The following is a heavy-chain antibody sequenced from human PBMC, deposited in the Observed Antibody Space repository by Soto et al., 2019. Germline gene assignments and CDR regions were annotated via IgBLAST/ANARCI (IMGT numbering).Heavy chain of an antibody. J-gene: IGHJ6*03. CDR3: ARMGSFYYYRDV. CDR1: GYTFTSYD. D-gene: IGHD1-26*01. V-gene: IGHV1-8*01. CDR2: MNPNSGNT. Sequence: ASVKVSCKASGYTFTSYDINWVRQATGQGLEWMGWMNPNSGNTGYAQKFQGRVTMTRNTSISTAYMELSSLRSEDTAVYYCARMGSFYYYRDVGGKGTRVTVPS.